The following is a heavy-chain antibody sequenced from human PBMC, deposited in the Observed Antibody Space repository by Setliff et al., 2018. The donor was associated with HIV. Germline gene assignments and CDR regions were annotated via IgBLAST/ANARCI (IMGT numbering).Heavy chain of an antibody. CDR1: GGSISGYY. CDR2: IYHSGFT. CDR3: AGCSGGSCPFDAFDI. V-gene: IGHV4-38-2*02. Sequence: SETLSLTCTVSGGSISGYYWGWIRQPPGQGLEWIGSIYHSGFTYHNPSLKSRITISVDTSKNQFSLKLSSVTAADTAVYYCAGCSGGSCPFDAFDIWGQGTMVTVSS. D-gene: IGHD2-15*01. J-gene: IGHJ3*02.